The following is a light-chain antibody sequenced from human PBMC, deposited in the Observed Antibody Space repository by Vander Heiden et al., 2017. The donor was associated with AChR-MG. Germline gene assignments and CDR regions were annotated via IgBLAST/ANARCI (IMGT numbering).Light chain of an antibody. CDR3: QQFNNYLIT. J-gene: IGKJ5*01. V-gene: IGKV1D-13*01. Sequence: AIQLTQSPSSLSASVGDRVTITCRASQGNSSALAWYQQKPGKAPKLLMYDAPSLESGVPSRFSGSGSGTDFTLTISSLQPEDFATYYCQQFNNYLITFGQGTRLEIK. CDR2: DAP. CDR1: QGNSSA.